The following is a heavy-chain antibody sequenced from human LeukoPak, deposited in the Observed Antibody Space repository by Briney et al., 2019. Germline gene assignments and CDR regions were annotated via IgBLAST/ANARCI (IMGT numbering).Heavy chain of an antibody. CDR3: ARGLHGCTNGVCYYFDY. Sequence: SETLSLTCAVYGGSFSGYYWSWIRQPPGKGLEWIGEINHSGSTNYNPSLKSRVTISVDTSKNQFSLKLSSVTAADTAVYYCARGLHGCTNGVCYYFDYWGQGTLVTVSS. CDR2: INHSGST. D-gene: IGHD2-8*01. J-gene: IGHJ4*02. CDR1: GGSFSGYY. V-gene: IGHV4-34*01.